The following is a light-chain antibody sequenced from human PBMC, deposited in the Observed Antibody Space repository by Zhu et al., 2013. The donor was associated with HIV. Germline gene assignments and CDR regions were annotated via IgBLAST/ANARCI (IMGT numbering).Light chain of an antibody. J-gene: IGKJ1*01. CDR2: AAS. Sequence: DIQLTQSPSFLSASVGDRVTITCWASQGISSYLAWYQQKPGKAPKLLIYAASTLQSGVPSRFSGSGSGTEFTLTISSLQPEDFATYYCQHYNSYSGTFGQGTKVEIK. CDR1: QGISSY. V-gene: IGKV1-9*01. CDR3: QHYNSYSGT.